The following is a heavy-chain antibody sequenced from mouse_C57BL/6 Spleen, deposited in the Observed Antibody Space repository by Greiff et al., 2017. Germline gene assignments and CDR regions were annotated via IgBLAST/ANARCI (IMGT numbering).Heavy chain of an antibody. V-gene: IGHV5-17*01. CDR2: ISSGSSTI. CDR3: ARGGITTVEGLLDY. CDR1: GFTFSDYG. J-gene: IGHJ2*01. D-gene: IGHD1-1*01. Sequence: EVQRVESGGGLVKPGGSLKLSCAASGFTFSDYGMHWVRQAPEKGLEWVAYISSGSSTIYYADTVKGRFTISRDNAKNTLFRQMTSLRSEDTAMYYCARGGITTVEGLLDYWGQGTTLTVSS.